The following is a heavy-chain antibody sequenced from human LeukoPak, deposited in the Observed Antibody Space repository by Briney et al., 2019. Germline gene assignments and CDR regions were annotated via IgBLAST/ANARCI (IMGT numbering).Heavy chain of an antibody. Sequence: SETLSLTCAVYGGSFGGYYWSWIRQPPGKGLEWIGEINHSGSTNYNPSLKSRVTISVDTSKNQFSLKLSSVTAADTAVYYCARGVPTDVKSYYFDYWGQGTLVTVSS. CDR2: INHSGST. D-gene: IGHD2-2*01. CDR1: GGSFGGYY. CDR3: ARGVPTDVKSYYFDY. J-gene: IGHJ4*02. V-gene: IGHV4-34*01.